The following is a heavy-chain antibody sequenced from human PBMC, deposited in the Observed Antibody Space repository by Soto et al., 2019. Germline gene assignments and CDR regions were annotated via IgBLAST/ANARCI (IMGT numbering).Heavy chain of an antibody. CDR1: GGSISSYY. Sequence: SETLSLTCTVSGGSISSYYWSWIRQPPGKGLEWIGYIYYSGSTNYNPSLKSRVTISVDTSKNQFSLKLSSVTAADTAVYYCARWGYGSGWYYFDYWGQGTLVTVSS. CDR2: IYYSGST. CDR3: ARWGYGSGWYYFDY. D-gene: IGHD6-19*01. V-gene: IGHV4-59*01. J-gene: IGHJ4*02.